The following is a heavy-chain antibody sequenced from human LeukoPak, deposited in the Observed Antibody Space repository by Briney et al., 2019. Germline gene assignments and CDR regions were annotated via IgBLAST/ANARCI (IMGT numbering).Heavy chain of an antibody. V-gene: IGHV3-7*01. CDR3: VREDGGGFGS. D-gene: IGHD3-10*01. CDR2: IKQDGSQK. J-gene: IGHJ5*01. CDR1: GFTFSDYW. Sequence: GGSLRLSCAASGFTFSDYWISWVRQAPGKGLEWVANIKQDGSQKSYVNSVKGRLTISRDNAEMSVYLQMNSLRAEDTAVYFCVREDGGGFGSWGRGTLVSVSS.